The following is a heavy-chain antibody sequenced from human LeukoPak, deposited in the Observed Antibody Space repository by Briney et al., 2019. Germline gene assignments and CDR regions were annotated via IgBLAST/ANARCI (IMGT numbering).Heavy chain of an antibody. Sequence: GGSLGLSCAASGFTFDDYAMHWVRQAPGKGLEWVSGISWNSGSIGYADSVKGRFTISRDNAKNSLYLQMNSLRAEDTALYYCAKEYYYDSSGYSGWGQGTLVTVSS. V-gene: IGHV3-9*01. D-gene: IGHD3-22*01. J-gene: IGHJ4*02. CDR1: GFTFDDYA. CDR3: AKEYYYDSSGYSG. CDR2: ISWNSGSI.